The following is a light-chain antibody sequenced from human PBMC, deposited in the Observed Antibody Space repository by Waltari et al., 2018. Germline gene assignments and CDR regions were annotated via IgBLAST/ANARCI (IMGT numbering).Light chain of an antibody. CDR2: IST. V-gene: IGLV1-40*01. CDR1: SSNIGAGFD. J-gene: IGLJ3*02. CDR3: QSHDINLSSWV. Sequence: QSVLTQPPSVSGAPGQRVTISCTGSSSNIGAGFDVLWVQQVPGTAPKLLIYISTARASAVPGRFSGSTSGNSASLAIAGLQAEDEADYYCQSHDINLSSWVFGGGTKLTVL.